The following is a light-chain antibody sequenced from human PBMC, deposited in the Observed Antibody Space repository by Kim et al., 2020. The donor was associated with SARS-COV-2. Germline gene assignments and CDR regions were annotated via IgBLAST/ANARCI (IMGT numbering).Light chain of an antibody. V-gene: IGLV2-11*01. Sequence: QSVTISCAGSSSDVGGYDYVSWYQQHPGKAPKLIIYDVTKRPSGVPYRFSASKSGNTASLTISGLQAEDEADYYCCSYAGSSTLGVFGGGTQLTVL. CDR3: CSYAGSSTLGV. CDR1: SSDVGGYDY. J-gene: IGLJ3*02. CDR2: DVT.